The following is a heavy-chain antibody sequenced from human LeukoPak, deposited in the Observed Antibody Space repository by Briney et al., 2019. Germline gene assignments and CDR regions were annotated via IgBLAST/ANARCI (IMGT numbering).Heavy chain of an antibody. V-gene: IGHV4-39*01. CDR1: GGSISSSSYY. CDR3: ARLSTYYDFWSGYYIFDY. Sequence: SETLSLTCTVSGGSISSSSYYWGWIRQPPGKGLEWIGSIYYSGSTYYNPSLKSRVTISVDTSKNQCSLKPSSVTAADTAVYYCARLSTYYDFWSGYYIFDYWGQGTLVTVSS. D-gene: IGHD3-3*01. J-gene: IGHJ4*02. CDR2: IYYSGST.